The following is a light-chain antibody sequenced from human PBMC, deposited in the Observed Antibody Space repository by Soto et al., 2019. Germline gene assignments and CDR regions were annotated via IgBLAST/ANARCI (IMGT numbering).Light chain of an antibody. J-gene: IGLJ2*01. CDR1: SSNIGGNY. Sequence: QPVLTQPPSVSAAQGQKVSIFCSESSSNIGGNYVSWYQQLPRAAPKLLIYDNRKRFSGIPDRFSGSKSGTSATLAITGHQTGDEANYYCGTWDSSLQTVVFGGGTQLTVL. CDR3: GTWDSSLQTVV. CDR2: DNR. V-gene: IGLV1-51*01.